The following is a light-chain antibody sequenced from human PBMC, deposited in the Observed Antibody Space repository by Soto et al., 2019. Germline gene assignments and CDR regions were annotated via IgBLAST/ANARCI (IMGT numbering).Light chain of an antibody. CDR3: CSSTTTCNPV. CDR1: SSDVGGYNY. J-gene: IGLJ3*02. Sequence: QSALTQPASASASPGQSITISCTGTSSDVGGYNYVSWYQQHPGKAPKLMIYDVSNRPSGVSNRFSASTSGNTASLTISGLQDEDESDYYCCSSTTTCNPVFGGGTKLTVL. V-gene: IGLV2-14*01. CDR2: DVS.